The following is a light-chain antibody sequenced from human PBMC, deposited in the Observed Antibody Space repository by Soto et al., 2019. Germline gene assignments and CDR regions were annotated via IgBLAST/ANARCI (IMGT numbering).Light chain of an antibody. V-gene: IGLV2-14*01. Sequence: HSVLAQPASVSGSPGQSITISCSGSSIDVGDNNYVSWYQHRPGKAPKLMIYEVRYRPSGVSNRFSGSKSGNTASLTISGLQAEDEADYYCCSYTRTSNHYFFGSGTKVTVL. CDR1: SIDVGDNNY. CDR2: EVR. CDR3: CSYTRTSNHYF. J-gene: IGLJ1*01.